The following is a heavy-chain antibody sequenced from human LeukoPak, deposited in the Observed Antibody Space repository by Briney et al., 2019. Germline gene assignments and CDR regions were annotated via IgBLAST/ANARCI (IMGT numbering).Heavy chain of an antibody. D-gene: IGHD3-10*01. V-gene: IGHV1-69*05. CDR3: ARDPSSFGGRFDP. CDR1: GGTFSSYA. Sequence: GASVKVSCKASGGTFSSYAISWVRQAPGQGLEWMGGIIPIFGTANYAQKFQGRVTITTDESTSTAYMELSSLRSEDTAVYYCARDPSSFGGRFDPWGQGTLVAVSS. J-gene: IGHJ5*02. CDR2: IIPIFGTA.